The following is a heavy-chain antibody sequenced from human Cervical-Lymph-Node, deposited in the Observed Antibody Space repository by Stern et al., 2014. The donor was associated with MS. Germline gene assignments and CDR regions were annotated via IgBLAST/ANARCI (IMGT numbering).Heavy chain of an antibody. D-gene: IGHD1-7*01. CDR2: VSPDGSRT. Sequence: EVQLVEYGGGLVQPGGSLRLSCAASGFTFSSYWMHWVRQAPGKGPVWVSRVSPDGSRTHYADSVKGRFIISRDNAKNALYLQMNSLRAEDTALYYCARDSLEGRTKFDPWGQGTLVVVSS. J-gene: IGHJ5*02. CDR1: GFTFSSYW. CDR3: ARDSLEGRTKFDP. V-gene: IGHV3-74*01.